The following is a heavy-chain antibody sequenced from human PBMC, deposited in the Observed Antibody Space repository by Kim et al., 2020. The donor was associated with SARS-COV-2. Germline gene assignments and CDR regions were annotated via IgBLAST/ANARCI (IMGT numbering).Heavy chain of an antibody. Sequence: GGSLRLSCAASGFTFSNYAISWVRQAPGKGLVWVSRISVGQIAYCAASAMGRCIIFSDDSTNKTRQQMISLLVDDTATYYCSTGLVGGSHVWPCYFDFWG. CDR1: GFTFSNYA. CDR2: ISVGQIA. D-gene: IGHD2-15*01. J-gene: IGHJ4*03. V-gene: IGHV3-23*01. CDR3: STGLVGGSHVWPCYFDF.